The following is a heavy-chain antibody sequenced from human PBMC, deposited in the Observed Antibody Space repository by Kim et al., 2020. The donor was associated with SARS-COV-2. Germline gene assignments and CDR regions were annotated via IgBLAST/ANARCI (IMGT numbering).Heavy chain of an antibody. CDR2: IKSKTDGGTT. Sequence: GGSLRLSCAASGFTFSNAWMSWVRQAPGKGLEWVGRIKSKTDGGTTDYAAPVKGRFTISRDDSKNTLYLQMNSLKTEDTAVYYCTTAPPYYYDSSGYSRDYWGQGTLVTVSS. V-gene: IGHV3-15*01. CDR3: TTAPPYYYDSSGYSRDY. CDR1: GFTFSNAW. D-gene: IGHD3-22*01. J-gene: IGHJ4*02.